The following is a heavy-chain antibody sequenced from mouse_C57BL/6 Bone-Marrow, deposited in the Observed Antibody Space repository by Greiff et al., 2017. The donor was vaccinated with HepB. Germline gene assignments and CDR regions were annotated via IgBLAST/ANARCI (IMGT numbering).Heavy chain of an antibody. CDR2: IHPNSGST. D-gene: IGHD1-1*01. Sequence: QVQLQQPGAELVKPGASVKLSCKASGYTFTSYWMHWVKQRPGQGLEWIGMIHPNSGSTNYNEKFKSKATLTVDKSSSTAYMQLSSLTSEDSAVYYCARGFITTVVAHYYAMDYWGQGTSVTVSS. J-gene: IGHJ4*01. CDR1: GYTFTSYW. CDR3: ARGFITTVVAHYYAMDY. V-gene: IGHV1-64*01.